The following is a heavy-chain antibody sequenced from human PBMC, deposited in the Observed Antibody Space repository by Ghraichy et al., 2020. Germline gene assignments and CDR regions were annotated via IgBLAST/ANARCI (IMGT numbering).Heavy chain of an antibody. Sequence: GGSLRLSCAASGFTFSSYGMHWVRQAPGKGLEWVAVISYDGSDKYYADSVKGRFTISRDNSKNTLYLQMNSLRTEDTAVYYCARSPSSSSWYKIYYFYYYFDVWGKGTTVTVSS. CDR3: ARSPSSSSWYKIYYFYYYFDV. V-gene: IGHV3-30*03. CDR1: GFTFSSYG. J-gene: IGHJ6*03. CDR2: ISYDGSDK. D-gene: IGHD6-13*01.